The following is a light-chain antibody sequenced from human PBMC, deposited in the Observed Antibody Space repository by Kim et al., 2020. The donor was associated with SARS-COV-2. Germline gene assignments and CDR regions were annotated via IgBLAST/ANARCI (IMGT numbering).Light chain of an antibody. Sequence: SPGEGTNLSCMASQSVSGEYLGWDQQRPGQAPRLLVYGASTGATGIPDRCSGSGSGTDFTLTISRLETEDFAVYFCQQYGTPPWTFGQGTKVDIK. CDR1: QSVSGEY. CDR3: QQYGTPPWT. CDR2: GAS. J-gene: IGKJ1*01. V-gene: IGKV3-20*01.